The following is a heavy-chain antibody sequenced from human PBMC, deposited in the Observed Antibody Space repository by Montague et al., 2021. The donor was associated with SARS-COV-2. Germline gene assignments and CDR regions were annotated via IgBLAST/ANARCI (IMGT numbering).Heavy chain of an antibody. V-gene: IGHV4-31*03. CDR2: NYYSAST. Sequence: TLSLTCTVSGGSISSDGYYWSWIRQHPGKDLEGVVYNYYSASTYSTPSLRGRVTISVATSKNQFSLKLSSVTAADTAVYYCARDVGWYSSSWFDYGGQGTLGTVSS. CDR1: GGSISSDGYY. J-gene: IGHJ4*02. CDR3: ARDVGWYSSSWFDY. D-gene: IGHD6-13*01.